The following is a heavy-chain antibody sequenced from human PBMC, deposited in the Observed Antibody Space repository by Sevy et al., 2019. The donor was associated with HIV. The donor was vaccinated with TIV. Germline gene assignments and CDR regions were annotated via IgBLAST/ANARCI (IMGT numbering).Heavy chain of an antibody. CDR1: GFAIDSYS. Sequence: GGSLRLSCTASGFAIDSYSMNWVRQAPGKGLEWLSSISGSSSHIFYADSLKGRFTISRDNAKNSLYLQMNSLRADDTAVYYCARDGARITMVQGVMAYYHGMDVWGQGTTVTVSS. CDR3: ARDGARITMVQGVMAYYHGMDV. CDR2: ISGSSSHI. V-gene: IGHV3-21*01. D-gene: IGHD3-10*01. J-gene: IGHJ6*02.